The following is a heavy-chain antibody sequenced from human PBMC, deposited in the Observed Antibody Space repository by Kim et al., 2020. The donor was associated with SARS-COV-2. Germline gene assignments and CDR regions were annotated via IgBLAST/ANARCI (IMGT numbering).Heavy chain of an antibody. J-gene: IGHJ3*02. CDR3: AREWMTTAFDI. V-gene: IGHV3-66*01. D-gene: IGHD5-12*01. Sequence: YYADSVKGRFTISRDNSKNTLYLQMNSLRAEDTAVYYCAREWMTTAFDIWGQGTMVTVSS.